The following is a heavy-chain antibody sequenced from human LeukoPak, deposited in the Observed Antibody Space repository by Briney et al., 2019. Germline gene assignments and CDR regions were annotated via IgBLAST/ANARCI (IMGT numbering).Heavy chain of an antibody. CDR1: GGSISSYF. CDR2: VYHTGRT. CDR3: AKSVEYCDNTASPFDY. D-gene: IGHD2/OR15-2a*01. J-gene: IGHJ4*02. Sequence: SETLSLTCTVSGGSISSYFWSWIRQAPGKGLEWIGNVYHTGRTKYNPSLKSRVTISVDTSKNQFSLHLTSVTAADTAIYYCAKSVEYCDNTASPFDYWGQGTLVTVSS. V-gene: IGHV4-59*03.